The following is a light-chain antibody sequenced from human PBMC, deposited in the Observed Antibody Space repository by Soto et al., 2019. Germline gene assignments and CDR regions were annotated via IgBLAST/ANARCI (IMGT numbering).Light chain of an antibody. CDR2: EVN. Sequence: QSALTQPPSASGSPGQSVAISCTGTSSDDGGYNYVSWYQQHPGKAPKLMIYEVNKRPSGVPDRFSGSKSGNTASLTVSGLQAEDEADYYCCSYAGSSNVFGTGTKLTVL. J-gene: IGLJ1*01. CDR1: SSDDGGYNY. V-gene: IGLV2-8*01. CDR3: CSYAGSSNV.